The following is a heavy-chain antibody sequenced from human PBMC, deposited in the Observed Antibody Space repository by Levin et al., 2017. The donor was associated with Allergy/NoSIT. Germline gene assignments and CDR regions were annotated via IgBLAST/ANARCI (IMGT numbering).Heavy chain of an antibody. Sequence: SETLSLTCSVSGGSISYYYWSWIRQPPGNGLEWIGYIYYSGSTNYNPSLKSRVTISVDTSKNQLSLRLGSVTAADTAVYYCAREPFAPEYCSGGSCYFFDYWGQGTLVTVSS. J-gene: IGHJ4*02. V-gene: IGHV4-59*01. CDR3: AREPFAPEYCSGGSCYFFDY. CDR1: GGSISYYY. CDR2: IYYSGST. D-gene: IGHD2-15*01.